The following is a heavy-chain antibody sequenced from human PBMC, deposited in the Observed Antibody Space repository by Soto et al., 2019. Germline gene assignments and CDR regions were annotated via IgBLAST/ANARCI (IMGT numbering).Heavy chain of an antibody. CDR3: ARNSGGLSSSWYRFYYYYGMDV. Sequence: QVQLVQSGAEVKKPGASVKVSCKASGYTFTSYGISWVRQAPGQGLEWMGWISAYNGNTNYAQKLQGRVTMTTDTPTSNGYMELRSLRSDDTAVYYCARNSGGLSSSWYRFYYYYGMDVWGQGTTVTVSS. V-gene: IGHV1-18*01. J-gene: IGHJ6*02. CDR2: ISAYNGNT. CDR1: GYTFTSYG. D-gene: IGHD6-13*01.